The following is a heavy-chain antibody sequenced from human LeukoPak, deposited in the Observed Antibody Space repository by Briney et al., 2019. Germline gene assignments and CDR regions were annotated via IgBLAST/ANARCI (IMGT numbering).Heavy chain of an antibody. D-gene: IGHD3-9*01. CDR2: IYYSGGT. Sequence: SETLSLTCTVSGGSISSYYWGWIRQPPGKGLEWIGSIYYSGGTYYNPSLKSRVTVSVDTSKNQFSLKLSAVTAADTAVYYCARRSDSLGFDPWGQGTLVTVSS. V-gene: IGHV4-39*01. J-gene: IGHJ5*02. CDR1: GGSISSYY. CDR3: ARRSDSLGFDP.